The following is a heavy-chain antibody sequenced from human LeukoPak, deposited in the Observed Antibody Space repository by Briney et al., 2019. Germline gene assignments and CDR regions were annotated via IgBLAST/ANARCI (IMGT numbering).Heavy chain of an antibody. CDR1: GYTFTGYY. J-gene: IGHJ5*02. D-gene: IGHD6-19*01. Sequence: ASVKVSCKASGYTFTGYYMHWVRQAPGQGLEWMGWINPNSGGTNYAQKFQGRVTMTRDTSISTAYMELSRLRSDDTAVYYCAISSGWSFVVAGWFDPWGQGTLVTVSS. CDR2: INPNSGGT. V-gene: IGHV1-2*02. CDR3: AISSGWSFVVAGWFDP.